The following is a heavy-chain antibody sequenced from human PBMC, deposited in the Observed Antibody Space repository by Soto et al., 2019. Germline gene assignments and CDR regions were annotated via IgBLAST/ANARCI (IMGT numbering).Heavy chain of an antibody. D-gene: IGHD1-1*01. CDR1: GYTFSNYG. CDR2: ISSYDGNT. Sequence: GASVKVSCKADGYTFSNYGINWARQAPGQGLEWMGWISSYDGNTKYEQKFQGRVTMTTDTSTSTAYMELRSLRSDDTAVYYCARDRLGNVFYYGMDVWGQGTTVTSP. J-gene: IGHJ6*02. V-gene: IGHV1-18*01. CDR3: ARDRLGNVFYYGMDV.